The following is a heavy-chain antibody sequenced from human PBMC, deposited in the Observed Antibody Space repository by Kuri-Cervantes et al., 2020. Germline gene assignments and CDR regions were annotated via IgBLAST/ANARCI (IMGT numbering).Heavy chain of an antibody. CDR1: GYTFTSYD. CDR3: ARGLTDYYDSSGYGVYWYFDL. D-gene: IGHD3-22*01. CDR2: MNPNSGNT. J-gene: IGHJ2*01. Sequence: ASVKVSCKASGYTFTSYDINWVRQATGQGPEWMGWMNPNSGNTGYAQKFQGRVTMTRNTSISTAYMELSSLRSEDTAVYYCARGLTDYYDSSGYGVYWYFDLWGRGTLVTISS. V-gene: IGHV1-8*01.